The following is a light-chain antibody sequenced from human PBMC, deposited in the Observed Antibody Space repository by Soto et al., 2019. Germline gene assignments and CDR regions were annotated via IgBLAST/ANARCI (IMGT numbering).Light chain of an antibody. CDR2: GVS. V-gene: IGKV3-15*01. Sequence: TLLTQSPVTLSVSPGEGATLSCRASEKINSNLAWYQQKPGQAPRLLIYGVSTRAAGVPARFSGSGSGTEFTLTISSLQSEDFAVYYCQQYDKWRTFGQGTRWISN. CDR3: QQYDKWRT. J-gene: IGKJ1*01. CDR1: EKINSN.